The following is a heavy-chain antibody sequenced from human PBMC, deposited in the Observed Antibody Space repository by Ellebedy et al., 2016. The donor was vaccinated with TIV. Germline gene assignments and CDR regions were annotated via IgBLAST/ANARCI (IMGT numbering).Heavy chain of an antibody. Sequence: GESLKISCAASGFTFSGSAMHWVRQAPGKRQECVGRMRSTAYNYTTVYAASVKGRFTISRDDSKNTAYLQMTSLNTDDTAVYSCTRPRYYDSSGHVDGEIFQHWGQGTLVIVSS. D-gene: IGHD3-22*01. CDR2: MRSTAYNYTT. CDR3: TRPRYYDSSGHVDGEIFQH. V-gene: IGHV3-73*01. CDR1: GFTFSGSA. J-gene: IGHJ1*01.